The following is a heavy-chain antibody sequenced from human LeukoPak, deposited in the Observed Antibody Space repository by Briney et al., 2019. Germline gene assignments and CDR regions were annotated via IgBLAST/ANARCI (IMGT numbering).Heavy chain of an antibody. CDR3: ARDQAQLGRKYSSSYFDY. V-gene: IGHV4-30-2*01. CDR1: GGSISSGGYY. CDR2: IYHSGST. D-gene: IGHD6-6*01. J-gene: IGHJ4*02. Sequence: SETLSLTCTVSGGSISSGGYYWSWIRQPPGKGLEWIGYIYHSGSTYYNPSLKSRITISVDRSKNQFSLKLSSVTAADTAVYYCARDQAQLGRKYSSSYFDYWGQRTLVTVPA.